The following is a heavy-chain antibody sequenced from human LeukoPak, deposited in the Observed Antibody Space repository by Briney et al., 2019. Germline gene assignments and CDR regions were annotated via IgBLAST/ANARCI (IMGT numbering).Heavy chain of an antibody. Sequence: GASVKVSCKASGYTFISYGITWVRQAPGQGLEWMGWTSTYNGNTVYVQKLQGRVTMTTDTSTSTVYMELSRLRSDDTAVYYCARGGYYGLNFDLWGRGTLVTVSS. CDR2: TSTYNGNT. D-gene: IGHD3-10*01. V-gene: IGHV1-18*01. CDR1: GYTFISYG. J-gene: IGHJ2*01. CDR3: ARGGYYGLNFDL.